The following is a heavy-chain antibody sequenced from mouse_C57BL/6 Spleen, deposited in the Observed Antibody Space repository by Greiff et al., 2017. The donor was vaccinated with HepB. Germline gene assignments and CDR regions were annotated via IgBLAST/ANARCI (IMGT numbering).Heavy chain of an antibody. V-gene: IGHV5-9*01. CDR3: ARDYYGSSYSYFDV. CDR2: ISGGGGNT. J-gene: IGHJ1*03. D-gene: IGHD1-1*01. Sequence: EVQVVESGGGLVKPGGSLKLSCAASGFTFSSYTMSWVRQTPEKRLEWVATISGGGGNTYYPDSVKGRFTISRDNAKNTLYLQMSSLRSEDTALYYCARDYYGSSYSYFDVWGTGTTVTVSS. CDR1: GFTFSSYT.